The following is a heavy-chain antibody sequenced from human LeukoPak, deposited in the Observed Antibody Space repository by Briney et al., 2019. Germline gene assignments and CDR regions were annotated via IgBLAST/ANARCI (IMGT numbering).Heavy chain of an antibody. CDR3: ARGDSSGYFGVVDY. V-gene: IGHV3-74*01. J-gene: IGHJ4*02. D-gene: IGHD3-22*01. Sequence: GGSLRLSCAASGFTFSNYWMHWVRQAPGKGLVWVSRINSDGSSTSYADSVKGRFTISRDNAKNTLYLQMTSLRAEDTVVYYCARGDSSGYFGVVDYWGQGTLVTVSS. CDR1: GFTFSNYW. CDR2: INSDGSST.